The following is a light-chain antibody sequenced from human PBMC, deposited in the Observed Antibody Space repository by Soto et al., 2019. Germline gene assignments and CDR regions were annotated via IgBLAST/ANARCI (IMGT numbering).Light chain of an antibody. V-gene: IGKV3-20*01. CDR1: QSVRSNY. CDR2: GAS. CDR3: QHYGSSAYT. J-gene: IGKJ2*01. Sequence: EFVLTQSPGTLSLSPGERATLSCRASQSVRSNYLAWYQQKPGQSPRLLIYGASNMATGIPDRFSGSGSGTDFTLTISRLEPEDFAVFYCQHYGSSAYTFVQGTTLEIK.